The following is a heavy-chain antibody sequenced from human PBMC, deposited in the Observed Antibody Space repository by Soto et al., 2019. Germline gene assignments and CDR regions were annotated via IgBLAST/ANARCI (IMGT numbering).Heavy chain of an antibody. CDR3: AGGGGLDD. CDR2: INAANGYT. CDR1: GYSFTSFP. D-gene: IGHD3-10*01. Sequence: QVQLVQSGAEVKKPGASVKVSCKASGYSFTSFPIHWVRQAPGQGLECMGWINAANGYTRYSQKFQGRVTITRDTSATTPYMDLSSLTSEDTAVDYCAGGGGLDDWGKGTLITVSS. V-gene: IGHV1-3*01. J-gene: IGHJ4*02.